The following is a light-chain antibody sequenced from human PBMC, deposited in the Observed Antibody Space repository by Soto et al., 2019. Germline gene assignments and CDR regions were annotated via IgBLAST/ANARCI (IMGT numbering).Light chain of an antibody. CDR1: SSDVGGYNY. CDR3: CSYAGSYPYV. Sequence: QSVLTQPRSVSGSPGQSVTISCTGTSSDVGGYNYVSWYQQHPGKAPKLMIYDVSKRPSGVPDRFSGSESGNTASLTISGLQAEDEADYYCCSYAGSYPYVFGTGT. J-gene: IGLJ1*01. V-gene: IGLV2-11*01. CDR2: DVS.